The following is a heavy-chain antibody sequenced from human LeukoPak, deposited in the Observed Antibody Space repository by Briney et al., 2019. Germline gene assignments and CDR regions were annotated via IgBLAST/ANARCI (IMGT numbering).Heavy chain of an antibody. CDR1: AFTFSSYW. Sequence: GGSLRLSCAASAFTFSSYWMHWVRQAPGKGLVWVSRINSDGSSTSYADSVKGRFTISRDNAKNTLYLQMNSLRAEDTAMYYCARGSDCSGGSCYSYWHFDLWGRGTLVTVSS. J-gene: IGHJ2*01. D-gene: IGHD2-15*01. CDR2: INSDGSST. CDR3: ARGSDCSGGSCYSYWHFDL. V-gene: IGHV3-74*01.